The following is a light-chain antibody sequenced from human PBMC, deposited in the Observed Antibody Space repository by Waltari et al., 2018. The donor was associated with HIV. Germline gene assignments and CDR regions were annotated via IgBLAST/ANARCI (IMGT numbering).Light chain of an antibody. Sequence: QSALTQPASVSGSPGQSITISCTGTSNDVGGSNYVSWHQQHPGKAPKLIIHDVSSRPSGISNRFAGAKSGNTASLTISGLQTEDEADYYCSSYTSRVTYVVGTGTRVTVL. CDR2: DVS. V-gene: IGLV2-14*03. CDR1: SNDVGGSNY. J-gene: IGLJ1*01. CDR3: SSYTSRVTYV.